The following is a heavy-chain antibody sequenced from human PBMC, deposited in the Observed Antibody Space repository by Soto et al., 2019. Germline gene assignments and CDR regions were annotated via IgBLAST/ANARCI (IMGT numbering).Heavy chain of an antibody. J-gene: IGHJ4*02. CDR1: GFTFSSYD. D-gene: IGHD1-26*01. CDR3: AKESTVGSPGEYFDS. CDR2: IGIYANT. Sequence: EVELLESVGDLVQPGGSLRLSCAASGFTFSSYDINLVRQAPGKGLEWVSAIGIYANTYYAGSVKGRFTISRDDSKNTVYLQLNSLRVDDTAVYYCAKESTVGSPGEYFDSWGQGTLVTVSS. V-gene: IGHV3-23*01.